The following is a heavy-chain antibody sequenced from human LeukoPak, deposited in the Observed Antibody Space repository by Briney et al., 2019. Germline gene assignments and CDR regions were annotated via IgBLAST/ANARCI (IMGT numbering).Heavy chain of an antibody. CDR2: NYSGGST. CDR3: AAKYSSSWYPLGY. D-gene: IGHD6-13*01. V-gene: IGHV3-66*02. J-gene: IGHJ4*02. CDR1: GFTVSSNY. Sequence: GGSLRLSCAASGFTVSSNYMSWVRQAPGKGLEWVSINYSGGSTYYADSVKGRFTISRDNSKNTLYLQMNSLRAEDTAVYYCAAKYSSSWYPLGYWGQGTLVTVSS.